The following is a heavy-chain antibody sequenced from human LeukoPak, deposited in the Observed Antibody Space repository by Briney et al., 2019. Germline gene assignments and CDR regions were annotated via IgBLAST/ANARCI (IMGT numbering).Heavy chain of an antibody. J-gene: IGHJ6*03. CDR2: ISGSGGST. Sequence: GGSLRLSCAASGFTFSSYAMSWVRQAPGKGLEWVSAISGSGGSTYYADSVKGRFTISRDNSKNTLYLQMNSLRAEDTAVYYCAKDFLSGYYYYYYYMDVWGKGTTVTVSS. CDR1: GFTFSSYA. V-gene: IGHV3-23*01. CDR3: AKDFLSGYYYYYYYMDV. D-gene: IGHD3-3*01.